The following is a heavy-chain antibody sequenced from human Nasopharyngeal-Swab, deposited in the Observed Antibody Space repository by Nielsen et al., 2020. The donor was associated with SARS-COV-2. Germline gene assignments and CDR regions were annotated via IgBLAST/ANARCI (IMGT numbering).Heavy chain of an antibody. V-gene: IGHV4-31*02. CDR3: AGFPYCSGGSCSNDH. CDR2: IYYSGST. D-gene: IGHD2-15*01. J-gene: IGHJ5*02. Sequence: RQDPGRGLEWIGYIYYSGSTYYNPSLKSRVTMSVDTSKNHFSLKLSSVTAADTAVYYCAGFPYCSGGSCSNDHWGQGTLVTVSS.